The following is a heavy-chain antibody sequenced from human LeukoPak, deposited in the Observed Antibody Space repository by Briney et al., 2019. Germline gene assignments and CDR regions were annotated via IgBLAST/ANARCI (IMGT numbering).Heavy chain of an antibody. Sequence: SSETLSLTCSVSGASVSSHYWTWLRQPPGKGLEWIGYVYYTGTTNYNPSLESRVTISMDTSRNQFSLKLTSVTTADTAIYFRARYRRDNTYFLDFWGQGTLVTVSS. V-gene: IGHV4-59*02. CDR1: GASVSSHY. D-gene: IGHD2/OR15-2a*01. J-gene: IGHJ4*02. CDR2: VYYTGTT. CDR3: ARYRRDNTYFLDF.